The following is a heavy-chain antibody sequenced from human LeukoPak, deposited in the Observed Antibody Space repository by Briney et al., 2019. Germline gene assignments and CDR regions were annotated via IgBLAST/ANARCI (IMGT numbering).Heavy chain of an antibody. V-gene: IGHV4-39*01. CDR3: ARRICGGDCYIDY. CDR1: GGSTSSSSYY. J-gene: IGHJ4*02. Sequence: SETLSLTCTVSGGSTSSSSYYWGWIRQPPGKGLEWIGSIYYSGSTYYNPSLKSRVTISVDTSKNQFSLKLSSVTAADTAVYYCARRICGGDCYIDYWGQGTLVTVSS. CDR2: IYYSGST. D-gene: IGHD2-21*01.